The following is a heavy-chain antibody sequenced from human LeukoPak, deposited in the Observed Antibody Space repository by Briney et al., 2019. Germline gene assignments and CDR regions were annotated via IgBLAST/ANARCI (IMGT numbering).Heavy chain of an antibody. V-gene: IGHV3-30*04. CDR3: AKGLHSSSWNDAFDI. D-gene: IGHD6-13*01. CDR1: GFTFSTYA. Sequence: GGSLRLSCATSGFTFSTYAMHWVRQAPGKGLEWVAVISYDGIDQYYADSVKGRFTISRDNSRNRLYLQMNSLRVEDTAAYYCAKGLHSSSWNDAFDIWGQGTTVTVSS. J-gene: IGHJ3*02. CDR2: ISYDGIDQ.